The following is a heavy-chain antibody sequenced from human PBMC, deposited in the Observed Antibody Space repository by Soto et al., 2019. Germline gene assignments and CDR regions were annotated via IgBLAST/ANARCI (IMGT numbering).Heavy chain of an antibody. V-gene: IGHV2-5*02. J-gene: IGHJ6*04. Sequence: QITLKESSPTLVKPTQTLTLTCSFSGFSLYTGGVGVGWIRQPPGKALEWLALLYWDDTRRYNPSLKNTPTIAKDTSENPVVLSMTDMGPVDTGTYFCAHYTTDTYFDVWGKGAPVTVSS. CDR3: AHYTTDTYFDV. CDR2: LYWDDTR. D-gene: IGHD1-1*01. CDR1: GFSLYTGGVG.